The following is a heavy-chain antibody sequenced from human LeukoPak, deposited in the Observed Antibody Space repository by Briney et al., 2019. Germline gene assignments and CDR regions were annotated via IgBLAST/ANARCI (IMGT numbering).Heavy chain of an antibody. CDR1: GGSISSYY. CDR3: ARGRGIFSWFDP. D-gene: IGHD2-15*01. CDR2: IYYSGST. J-gene: IGHJ5*02. Sequence: PSETLSLTCTVSGGSISSYYWSWIRQPPGKGLEWIGYIYYSGSTNYNPSLKSRVTISVDTSKNQFSLKLSSVTAADTAVYYCARGRGIFSWFDPWGQGTLVTVSS. V-gene: IGHV4-59*01.